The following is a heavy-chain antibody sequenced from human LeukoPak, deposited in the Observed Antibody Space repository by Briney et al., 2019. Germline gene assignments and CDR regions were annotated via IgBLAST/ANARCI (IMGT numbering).Heavy chain of an antibody. V-gene: IGHV3-30*18. CDR3: AKDQGYYYGMDV. CDR1: GFTFSSYG. CDR2: ISYDGSNK. J-gene: IGHJ6*02. Sequence: GGSLRLSCAASGFTFSSYGMHWVRQAPGKGLEWVAVISYDGSNKYYADSVKGRFTISRDNSKNTLYLQMNSLRAEDAAVYYCAKDQGYYYGMDVWGQGTTVTVSS.